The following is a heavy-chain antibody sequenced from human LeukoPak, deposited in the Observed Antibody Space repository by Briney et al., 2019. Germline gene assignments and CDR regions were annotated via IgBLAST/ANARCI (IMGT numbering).Heavy chain of an antibody. CDR1: GGSISSSSYY. J-gene: IGHJ4*02. CDR3: ATQSGSWSTSHVFDY. V-gene: IGHV4-39*07. CDR2: IYYSGST. D-gene: IGHD6-13*01. Sequence: TASETLSLTCTVSGGSISSSSYYWGWIRQPPGKGLEWIGSIYYSGSTYYNPSLKSRVTISVDTSKNQFSLKLSSVTAADTAVYYCATQSGSWSTSHVFDYWGQGTLVTVSS.